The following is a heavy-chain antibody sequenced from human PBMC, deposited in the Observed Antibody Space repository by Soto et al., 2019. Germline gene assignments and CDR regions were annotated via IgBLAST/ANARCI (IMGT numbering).Heavy chain of an antibody. V-gene: IGHV3-23*01. CDR3: AKYSKLVTAGRPNYYYYYMDV. Sequence: GGSLRLSCAASGFTFSSYAMSWVRQAPGKGLEWVSAISGSGGSTYYADSAKGRFTISRDNSKNTLYLQMNSLRAEDTAVYYCAKYSKLVTAGRPNYYYYYMDVWGKGTTVTVSS. D-gene: IGHD6-6*01. CDR2: ISGSGGST. CDR1: GFTFSSYA. J-gene: IGHJ6*03.